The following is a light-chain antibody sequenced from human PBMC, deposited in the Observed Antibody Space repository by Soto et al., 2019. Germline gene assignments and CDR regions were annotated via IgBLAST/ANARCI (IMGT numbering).Light chain of an antibody. J-gene: IGLJ2*01. Sequence: QSVLTQPASVSGSPGQSITISCTGTSSDVGYYNYVSWYQQHPGKAPKLMIYEVSNRPSGVSNHFSASKSGNTASLTISGLQAEDEANYYCSSYTSDNTVVFGGGTKVTVL. CDR1: SSDVGYYNY. CDR2: EVS. CDR3: SSYTSDNTVV. V-gene: IGLV2-14*01.